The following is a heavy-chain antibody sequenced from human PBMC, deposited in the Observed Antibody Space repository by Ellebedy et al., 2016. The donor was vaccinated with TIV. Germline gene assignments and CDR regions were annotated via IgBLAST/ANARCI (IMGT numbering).Heavy chain of an antibody. CDR3: ARDSSDTSGYYIPHFDY. CDR1: GMTISSYG. CDR2: IWHDGSEK. J-gene: IGHJ4*02. D-gene: IGHD3-22*01. Sequence: GESLKISCAASGMTISSYGMHWVRQAPGKGLEWVAVIWHDGSEKFYVDSVKGRFTIFRDNSESTVDLQMDSLRVEDTGTYYCARDSSDTSGYYIPHFDYWGQGILVTVSS. V-gene: IGHV3-33*01.